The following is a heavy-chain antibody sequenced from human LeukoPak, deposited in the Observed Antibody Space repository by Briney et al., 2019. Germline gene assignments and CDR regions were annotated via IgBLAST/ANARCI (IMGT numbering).Heavy chain of an antibody. CDR2: IYSSGST. CDR1: GASISAFH. Sequence: PSETLSLTCTVSGASISAFHWTWFRQPAGKTLEWIGLIYSSGSTLFNPSLKTRVAMSLDLTKNQLSLRLTSLTAADTAMYYCARKDGDYWGQGTWSPSRQ. J-gene: IGHJ4*02. V-gene: IGHV4-4*07. CDR3: ARKDGDY.